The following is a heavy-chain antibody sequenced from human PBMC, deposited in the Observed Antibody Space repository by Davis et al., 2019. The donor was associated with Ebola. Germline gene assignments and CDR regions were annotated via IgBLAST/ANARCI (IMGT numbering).Heavy chain of an antibody. CDR2: INPSGGST. CDR3: AIGSGDYFLVNWFDP. CDR1: GYTFTSYY. J-gene: IGHJ5*02. D-gene: IGHD2-21*02. Sequence: ASVKVSCKASGYTFTSYYMHWVRQAPGQGLEWMGIINPSGGSTSDAQKFQGRVTMTRDTSTSTVYMELSSLRSEDTAVYYCAIGSGDYFLVNWFDPWGQGTLVTVSS. V-gene: IGHV1-46*01.